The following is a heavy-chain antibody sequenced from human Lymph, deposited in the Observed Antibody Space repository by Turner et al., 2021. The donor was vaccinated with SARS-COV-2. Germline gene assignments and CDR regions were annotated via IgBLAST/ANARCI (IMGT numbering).Heavy chain of an antibody. V-gene: IGHV3-21*01. CDR1: GFTFNSYA. J-gene: IGHJ4*02. D-gene: IGHD4-17*01. Sequence: EVHLLESGGGLVQPGGSLRLSCAASGFTFNSYAMSWVRQAPGKGLEWVSSISSSSSYIYYADSVKGRFTISRDNAKNSLYLQMNSLRAEDTAVYYCARGDYGDYGTVYFDYWGQGTLVTVSS. CDR2: ISSSSSYI. CDR3: ARGDYGDYGTVYFDY.